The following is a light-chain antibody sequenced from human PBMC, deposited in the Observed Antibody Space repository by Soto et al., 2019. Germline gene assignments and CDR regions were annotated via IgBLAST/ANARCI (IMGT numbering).Light chain of an antibody. CDR3: QQYYRSSIP. CDR1: QSLNNY. V-gene: IGKV1-5*01. Sequence: DIQMTQSPSTLSASVGDRVTITCRASQSLNNYLAWYQQKPGKAPKLLIYDASTLERGVPSRFSGTGSGTEFTLTISSLQPDDFATYYCQQYYRSSIPFRQGTRLEIK. J-gene: IGKJ5*01. CDR2: DAS.